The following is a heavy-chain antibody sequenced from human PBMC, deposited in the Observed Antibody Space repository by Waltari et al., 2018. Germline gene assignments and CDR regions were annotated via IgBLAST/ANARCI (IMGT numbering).Heavy chain of an antibody. CDR1: GGSISSSSYY. J-gene: IGHJ5*02. Sequence: QLQLQESGPGLVKPSETLSLTCTVSGGSISSSSYYWGWIRQPPGKGLGWIGSIYLSGRPYSNQSQKSRVTISVDTSKNQCALKLSSGTAADTAVYYCARLQVPYYDLWSGYPPGWFDPWGQGTLVTVSS. D-gene: IGHD3-3*01. V-gene: IGHV4-39*01. CDR2: IYLSGRP. CDR3: ARLQVPYYDLWSGYPPGWFDP.